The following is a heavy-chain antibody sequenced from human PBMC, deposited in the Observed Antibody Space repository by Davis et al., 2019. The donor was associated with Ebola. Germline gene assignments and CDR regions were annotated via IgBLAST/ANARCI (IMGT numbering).Heavy chain of an antibody. CDR3: ARNDSVSKWFDP. Sequence: SVQVSCNASRDIFSPHTPNSARPAPGQGLEWMGGIIPVYGASYYAQTYKDRLTITADLSTGTVYLELSSLTSEDTAIYFCARNDSVSKWFDPWGQGTPVTVSS. CDR2: IIPVYGAS. J-gene: IGHJ5*02. V-gene: IGHV1-69*13. D-gene: IGHD2-21*02. CDR1: RDIFSPHT.